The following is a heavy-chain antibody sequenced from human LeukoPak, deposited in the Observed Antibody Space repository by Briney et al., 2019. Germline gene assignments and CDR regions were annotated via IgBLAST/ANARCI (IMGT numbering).Heavy chain of an antibody. D-gene: IGHD6-13*01. Sequence: SETLSLTCTVSGGSISSYYWSWIRQPPGKGLEWIGYIYTSGSTNYNPSLKSRVTISVDTSKNQFSLKLSSVTAADTAVYYCARRDSSSWYWYFDYWGQGTLVTVSS. CDR1: GGSISSYY. V-gene: IGHV4-4*09. CDR2: IYTSGST. CDR3: ARRDSSSWYWYFDY. J-gene: IGHJ4*02.